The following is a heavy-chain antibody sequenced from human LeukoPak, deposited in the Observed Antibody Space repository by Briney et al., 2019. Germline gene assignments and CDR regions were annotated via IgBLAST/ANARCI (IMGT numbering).Heavy chain of an antibody. CDR1: GFTFSSYS. J-gene: IGHJ4*02. CDR3: ARDDSSGYYFDY. V-gene: IGHV3-21*01. CDR2: ISSSSSYI. D-gene: IGHD3-22*01. Sequence: KPGGSLRLSCAASGFTFSSYSMNWVRQAPGKGLEWVSSISSSSSYIYYADSVKGRFTISRDNAKNSLYLQMNSLRAEGTAVYYCARDDSSGYYFDYWGQGTLVTVSS.